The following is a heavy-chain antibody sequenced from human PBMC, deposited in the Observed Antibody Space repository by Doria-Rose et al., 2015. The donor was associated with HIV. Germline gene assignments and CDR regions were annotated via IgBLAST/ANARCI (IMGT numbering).Heavy chain of an antibody. CDR2: IFSDDER. Sequence: QVTLRESGPVLVKPTETLTLTCTVSGVSLSSPGMGVSWIRQPPGKALEWLANIFSDDERTYKTPLKSRVTISRGTSKSQVVLTMTDMDPVDTATYYCARIKSSRWYHKYYFDFWGQGTLVIVSP. D-gene: IGHD6-13*01. CDR1: GVSLSSPGMG. V-gene: IGHV2-26*01. CDR3: ARIKSSRWYHKYYFDF. J-gene: IGHJ4*02.